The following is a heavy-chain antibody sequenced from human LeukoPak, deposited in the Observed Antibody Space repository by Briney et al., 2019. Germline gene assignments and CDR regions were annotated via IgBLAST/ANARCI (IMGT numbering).Heavy chain of an antibody. Sequence: GGSLRLSCAASGFTSSSYWMSWVRQAPGKGLEWVANIKQDGSEKYYVDSVKGRFTISRDNAKNSLYLRMNSLRAEDTAVYYCARDRGSSGWYEFDYWGQGTLVTVSS. V-gene: IGHV3-7*01. D-gene: IGHD6-19*01. J-gene: IGHJ4*02. CDR2: IKQDGSEK. CDR1: GFTSSSYW. CDR3: ARDRGSSGWYEFDY.